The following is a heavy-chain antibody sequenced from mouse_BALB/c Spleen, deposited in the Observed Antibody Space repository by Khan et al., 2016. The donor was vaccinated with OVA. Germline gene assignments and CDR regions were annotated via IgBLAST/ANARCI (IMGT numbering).Heavy chain of an antibody. CDR1: EFSLSRYG. V-gene: IGHV2-6-4*01. D-gene: IGHD3-2*02. J-gene: IGHJ4*01. CDR2: IWGGGST. Sequence: QVQLKESGPGLVAPSQSLSITCTVSEFSLSRYGVHWVRQPPGKGLEWLGLIWGGGSTDYNSALKSRLSITKDNSKSQVFLKMNSLQTDDTAIYYCARNFRSYYALDYWGQGTSVTVSS. CDR3: ARNFRSYYALDY.